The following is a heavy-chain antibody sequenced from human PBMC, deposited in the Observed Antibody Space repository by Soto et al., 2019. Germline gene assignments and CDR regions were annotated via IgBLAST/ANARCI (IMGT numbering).Heavy chain of an antibody. CDR1: GFTFGSYG. D-gene: IGHD6-19*01. CDR2: ISYDGSNK. V-gene: IGHV3-30*18. Sequence: VGSLRLSCAASGFTFGSYGMHWVRQAPGKGLEWVAVISYDGSNKYYADSVKGRFTISRDNSKNTLYLQMNSLRAEDTAVYYCAKVVFAVADYYFDYWGQGTLVTVSS. CDR3: AKVVFAVADYYFDY. J-gene: IGHJ4*02.